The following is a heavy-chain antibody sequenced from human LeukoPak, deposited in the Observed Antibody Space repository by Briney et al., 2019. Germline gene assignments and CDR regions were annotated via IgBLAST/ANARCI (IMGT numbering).Heavy chain of an antibody. V-gene: IGHV4-59*01. J-gene: IGHJ4*02. Sequence: PSETLSLTCTVSGGSISSYYWSWIRQPPGKGLEWIGYIYYSGSTNYNPSLKSRVTISVDTSKNQFSLKLSSVTAADTAVYYCARVGGAYYDFWSGYYGPTYYFDYWGQGTLVTVSS. CDR1: GGSISSYY. D-gene: IGHD3-3*01. CDR2: IYYSGST. CDR3: ARVGGAYYDFWSGYYGPTYYFDY.